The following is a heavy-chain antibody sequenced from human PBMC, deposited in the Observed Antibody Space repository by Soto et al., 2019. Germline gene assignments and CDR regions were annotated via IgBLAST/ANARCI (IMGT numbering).Heavy chain of an antibody. Sequence: ASVKVSCKASGYTFTSYYMHWVRQPPGQGLEWMGIINPSGGSTSYAQKFQGRVTMTRDTSTSTVYMELSSLRSEDTAMYYCARDHYYDSSGYYGIDYWGQGTLVTVSS. CDR3: ARDHYYDSSGYYGIDY. D-gene: IGHD3-22*01. CDR1: GYTFTSYY. V-gene: IGHV1-46*01. CDR2: INPSGGST. J-gene: IGHJ4*02.